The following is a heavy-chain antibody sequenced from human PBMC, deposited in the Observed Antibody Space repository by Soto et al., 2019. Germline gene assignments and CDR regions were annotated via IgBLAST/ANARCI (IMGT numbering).Heavy chain of an antibody. D-gene: IGHD3-22*01. CDR1: GGTFSSYA. V-gene: IGHV1-69*13. J-gene: IGHJ6*04. Sequence: SVKVSCKASGGTFSSYAISWVRQAPGQGLEWMGGIIPIFGTANYAQKFQGRVTITADESTSTAYMELSSLRSEDTAVYYCAGSPKTYYYDSSGYPSGVWGKGTTVTVSS. CDR2: IIPIFGTA. CDR3: AGSPKTYYYDSSGYPSGV.